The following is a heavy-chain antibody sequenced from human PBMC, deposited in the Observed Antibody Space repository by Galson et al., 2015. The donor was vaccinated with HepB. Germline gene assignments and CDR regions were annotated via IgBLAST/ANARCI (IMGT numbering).Heavy chain of an antibody. CDR3: ARDYRAVPLVYHYYYGMDV. CDR2: ISYDGSNK. J-gene: IGHJ6*02. Sequence: SLRLSCAASGFTFSSYAMHWVRQAPGKGLEWVAVISYDGSNKYYADSVKGRFTISRDNSKNTLYLQMNSLRAEDTAVYYCARDYRAVPLVYHYYYGMDVWGQGTTVTVSS. D-gene: IGHD1-26*01. V-gene: IGHV3-30*04. CDR1: GFTFSSYA.